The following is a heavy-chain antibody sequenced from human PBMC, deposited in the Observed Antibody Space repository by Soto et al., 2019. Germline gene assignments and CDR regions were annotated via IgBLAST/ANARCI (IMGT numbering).Heavy chain of an antibody. CDR3: ARGRGGIAAAGTDY. CDR2: INHSGST. D-gene: IGHD6-13*01. V-gene: IGHV4-34*01. CDR1: GGSFSGYY. Sequence: SETLSLTCAVYGGSFSGYYWSWIRQPPGKGLEWIGEINHSGSTNYNPSLKSRVTISVDTSKNQFSLKLSSVTAADTAVYYCARGRGGIAAAGTDYWGQGTLVTVSS. J-gene: IGHJ4*02.